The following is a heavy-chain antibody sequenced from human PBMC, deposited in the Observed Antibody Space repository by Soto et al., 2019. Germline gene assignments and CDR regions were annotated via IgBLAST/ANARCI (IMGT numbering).Heavy chain of an antibody. J-gene: IGHJ6*02. CDR1: GFTFSSYG. D-gene: IGHD6-19*01. CDR3: AKDGIAVDIMGPNYYYYYGMDV. V-gene: IGHV3-30*18. CDR2: ISYDGSNK. Sequence: QVQLVESGGGVVQPGRSLRLSCAASGFTFSSYGMHWVRQAPGKGLEWVAVISYDGSNKYYADSVKGRFTISRDNSKNTLYLQMNSLRAEDTAEYYCAKDGIAVDIMGPNYYYYYGMDVWGQGTTVTVSS.